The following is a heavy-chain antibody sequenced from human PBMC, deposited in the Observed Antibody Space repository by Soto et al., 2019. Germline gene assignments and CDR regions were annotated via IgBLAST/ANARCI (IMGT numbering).Heavy chain of an antibody. D-gene: IGHD3-10*01. CDR1: GYTFSAYY. V-gene: IGHV1-2*02. Sequence: GASVKVSCKTSGYTFSAYYVHWARLAPGRGFEWLGWINPSNEITTFSQYFQGRVAMTRDTSTNTVHMELNRLTSDDTAVYYCMRGGWGDSTIDYWGQGTPVTVYS. J-gene: IGHJ4*02. CDR2: INPSNEIT. CDR3: MRGGWGDSTIDY.